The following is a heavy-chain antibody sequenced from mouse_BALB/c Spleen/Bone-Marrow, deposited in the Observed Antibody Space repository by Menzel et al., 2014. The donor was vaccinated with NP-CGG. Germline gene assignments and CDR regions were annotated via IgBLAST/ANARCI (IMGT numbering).Heavy chain of an antibody. CDR2: ISYSGST. D-gene: IGHD2-3*01. Sequence: VHVKQSGPSLVKPSQTLSLTCSVTGDSITGGYWNWIRKFPGNKLEYMGYISYSGSTYYSPSLKSRISITRDTSKNQYYLQLNSVTTEDTATYYCATYDGYYFDYWGQGTTLTVSS. CDR1: GDSITGGY. J-gene: IGHJ2*01. V-gene: IGHV3-8*02. CDR3: ATYDGYYFDY.